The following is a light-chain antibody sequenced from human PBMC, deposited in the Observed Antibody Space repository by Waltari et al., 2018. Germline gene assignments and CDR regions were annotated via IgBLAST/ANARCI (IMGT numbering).Light chain of an antibody. Sequence: EIVLAPSPGTLSLSPGERATLSCRASQSVTSNFLAWYQQKPGQAPRLLIYGASSRATGIPDRFSVSGSGTDFTLTISRLEPEDFAVYYCQQYATSPFTFGPGTKVDIK. J-gene: IGKJ3*01. V-gene: IGKV3-20*01. CDR2: GAS. CDR1: QSVTSNF. CDR3: QQYATSPFT.